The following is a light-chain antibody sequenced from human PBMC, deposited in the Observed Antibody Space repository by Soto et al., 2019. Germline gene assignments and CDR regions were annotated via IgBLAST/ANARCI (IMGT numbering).Light chain of an antibody. Sequence: EIVLTQSPGTLSLSPGERATLSCRASQSVSSSYVAWYQQKPGQAPMLLIYGASSSATGIPDSFSGSGSGTDSTLTISRLEPEDFAVYYCQQYGTSPQTFGQGTQV. V-gene: IGKV3-20*01. J-gene: IGKJ1*01. CDR3: QQYGTSPQT. CDR2: GAS. CDR1: QSVSSSY.